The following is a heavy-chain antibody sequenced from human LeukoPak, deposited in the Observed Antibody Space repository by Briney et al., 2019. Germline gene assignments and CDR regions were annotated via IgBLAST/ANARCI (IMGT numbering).Heavy chain of an antibody. V-gene: IGHV3-23*01. Sequence: LPGGSLRLSCAASGFTFSSYAMSWVRQAPGKGLEWVSAISGSGGSTYYADSVKGRFTISRDNSKNTLYLQMNSLRAEDTAVYYCAKDRGEGDYSNYLKFDPWGQGTLVTVSS. CDR2: ISGSGGST. CDR1: GFTFSSYA. CDR3: AKDRGEGDYSNYLKFDP. D-gene: IGHD4-11*01. J-gene: IGHJ5*02.